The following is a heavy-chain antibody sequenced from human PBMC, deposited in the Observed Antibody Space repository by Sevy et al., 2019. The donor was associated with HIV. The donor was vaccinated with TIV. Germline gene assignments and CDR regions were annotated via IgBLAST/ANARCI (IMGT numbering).Heavy chain of an antibody. J-gene: IGHJ4*02. D-gene: IGHD6-13*01. CDR3: VKERVGYISSWYYFDY. V-gene: IGHV3-23*01. Sequence: GGSLRLSCAVSGFTVNTYAMSWVRQAPGKGLEWVAVINNSGGSTDYADSVRGRFSISRDNPNVYLEMISLRVEDTAVYYCVKERVGYISSWYYFDYWGQGTLVTVSS. CDR2: INNSGGST. CDR1: GFTVNTYA.